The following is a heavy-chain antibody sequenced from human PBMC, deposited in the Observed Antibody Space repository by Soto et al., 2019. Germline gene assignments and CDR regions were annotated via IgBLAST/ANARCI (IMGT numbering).Heavy chain of an antibody. J-gene: IGHJ5*02. CDR1: SGSISSSNW. CDR2: IYHSGST. D-gene: IGHD2-2*01. V-gene: IGHV4-4*02. Sequence: SETLSLTCAVSSGSISSSNWWSWVRQPPGKGLEWIGEIYHSGSTNYNPSLKSRVTISVDKSKNQFSLKLSSVTAADTAVYYCARYGGYCSSTSCYGGGNWFDPWGQGTLVTVSS. CDR3: ARYGGYCSSTSCYGGGNWFDP.